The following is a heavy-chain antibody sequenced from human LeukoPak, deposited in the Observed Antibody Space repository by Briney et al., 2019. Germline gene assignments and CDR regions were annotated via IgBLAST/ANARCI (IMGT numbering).Heavy chain of an antibody. CDR3: AKWGNYDVLTGYYVSDY. J-gene: IGHJ4*02. V-gene: IGHV3-23*01. D-gene: IGHD3-9*01. Sequence: GGSLRLSCAAFGFTFSNYAMSWVRQAPGKGLEWVSAITGSGGNTYYADSVKGRFTISRDNSKNTVFLQMNSRRAEDTAVYYCAKWGNYDVLTGYYVSDYWGQGTLVTVSS. CDR1: GFTFSNYA. CDR2: ITGSGGNT.